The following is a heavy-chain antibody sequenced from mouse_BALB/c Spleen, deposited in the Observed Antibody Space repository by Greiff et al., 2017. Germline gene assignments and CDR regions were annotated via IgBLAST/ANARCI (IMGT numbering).Heavy chain of an antibody. J-gene: IGHJ3*01. CDR2: ISYSGST. D-gene: IGHD4-1*01. Sequence: EVMLVESGPGLVKPSQSLSLTCTVTGYSITSDYAWNWIRQFPGNKLEWMGYISYSGSTSYNPSLKSRISITRDTSKNQFFLQLNSVTTEDTATYYCATGIVFAYWGQGTLVTVSA. CDR1: GYSITSDYA. V-gene: IGHV3-2*02. CDR3: ATGIVFAY.